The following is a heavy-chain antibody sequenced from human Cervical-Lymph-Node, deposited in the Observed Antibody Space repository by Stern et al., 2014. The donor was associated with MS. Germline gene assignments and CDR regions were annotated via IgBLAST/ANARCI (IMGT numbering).Heavy chain of an antibody. CDR1: GFTFSLYD. V-gene: IGHV3-30*18. Sequence: QVQLVESGGGVVQPGRSLRLSCAASGFTFSLYDMHWVRQAPGKGLAWGAAISYDGDNKFYTDFVKGRFTISRDSSKSTLYLQLNSLRPEDTAIYYCAKDPRIYDSSGYLDAWGQGTLVTVSS. D-gene: IGHD3-22*01. CDR2: ISYDGDNK. CDR3: AKDPRIYDSSGYLDA. J-gene: IGHJ5*02.